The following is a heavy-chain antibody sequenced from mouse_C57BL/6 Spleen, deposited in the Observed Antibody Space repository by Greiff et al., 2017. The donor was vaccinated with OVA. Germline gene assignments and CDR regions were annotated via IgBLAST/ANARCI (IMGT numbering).Heavy chain of an antibody. Sequence: EVQLVESGGGLVQPKGSLKLSCAASGFSFNTYAMNWVRQAPGKGLEWVARIRSKSNNYATYYADSVKDRFTISRDDSESMLYLQMNNLKTEDTAMYYCVRPLYSNYVLAYWGQGTLVTVSA. CDR1: GFSFNTYA. D-gene: IGHD2-5*01. V-gene: IGHV10-1*01. J-gene: IGHJ3*01. CDR2: IRSKSNNYAT. CDR3: VRPLYSNYVLAY.